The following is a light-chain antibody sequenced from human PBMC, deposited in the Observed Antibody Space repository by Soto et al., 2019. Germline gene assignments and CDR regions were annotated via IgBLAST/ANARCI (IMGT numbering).Light chain of an antibody. V-gene: IGKV3-20*01. CDR3: QQYASSRT. CDR1: QSVSSY. J-gene: IGKJ1*01. CDR2: GAS. Sequence: EIVLTQSPATLSLSPGERATLSCRASQSVSSYLAWYQQKPGQAPRLLIYGASIRATGIPDRFSASGSGTDFTLTISRLEPEDFAVFYCQQYASSRTFGQGTKVDIK.